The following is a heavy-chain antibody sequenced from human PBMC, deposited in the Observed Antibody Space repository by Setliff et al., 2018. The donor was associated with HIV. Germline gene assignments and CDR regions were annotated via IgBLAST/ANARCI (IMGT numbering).Heavy chain of an antibody. D-gene: IGHD3-3*01. CDR1: GFTFSSYW. CDR3: AREGDYDFWSGFHYYYYYYMDV. CDR2: INSDGSIT. V-gene: IGHV3-74*01. J-gene: IGHJ6*03. Sequence: PGGSLRLSCAASGFTFSSYWMHWVRQAPGKGLVWVSRINSDGSITSYADSVKGRFTISRDNAKNTLYLQMNSLRAEYTAVYYCAREGDYDFWSGFHYYYYYYMDVWGKGTTVTVSS.